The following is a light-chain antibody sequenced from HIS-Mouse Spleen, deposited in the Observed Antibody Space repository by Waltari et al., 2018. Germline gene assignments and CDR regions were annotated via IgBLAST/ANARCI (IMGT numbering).Light chain of an antibody. CDR2: EGR. Sequence: QSALTQPASVSGSPGQSITISCTGTSSDVGSSNLVSWYQHHPGKAPKLMIYEGRKRPSGVSKRFSGSKSGNTASLTISGLQAEDEADYYCCSYAGSSTWVFGGGTKLTVL. CDR3: CSYAGSSTWV. J-gene: IGLJ3*02. V-gene: IGLV2-23*01. CDR1: SSDVGSSNL.